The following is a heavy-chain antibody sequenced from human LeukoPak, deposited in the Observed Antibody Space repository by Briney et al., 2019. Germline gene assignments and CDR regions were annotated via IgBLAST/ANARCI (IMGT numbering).Heavy chain of an antibody. V-gene: IGHV3-30*03. CDR3: ARDISSSLDAFDI. Sequence: QPGRSLRLSCAASGFTFSSYGMHWVRQAPGKGLEWVAVISYDESNKNYADSVKGRFTISRDNSKNTLNLQMNSLRAEDTAVYYCARDISSSLDAFDIWGQGTMVTVSS. CDR2: ISYDESNK. CDR1: GFTFSSYG. J-gene: IGHJ3*02. D-gene: IGHD6-13*01.